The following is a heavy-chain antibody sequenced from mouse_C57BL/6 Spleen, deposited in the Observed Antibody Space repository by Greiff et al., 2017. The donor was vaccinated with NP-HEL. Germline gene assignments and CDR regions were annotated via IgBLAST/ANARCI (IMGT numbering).Heavy chain of an antibody. J-gene: IGHJ2*01. V-gene: IGHV1-26*01. CDR3: ARRDLGVIDY. CDR1: GYTFTDYY. Sequence: EVQLQQSGPELVKPGASVKISCKASGYTFTDYYMNWVKQSHGKSLEWIGDINPNNGGTSYNQKFKVKATLTVDKSSSTAYMELRSLTSEESAVFSVARRDLGVIDYWGQGTTLTVSA. CDR2: INPNNGGT. D-gene: IGHD2-2*01.